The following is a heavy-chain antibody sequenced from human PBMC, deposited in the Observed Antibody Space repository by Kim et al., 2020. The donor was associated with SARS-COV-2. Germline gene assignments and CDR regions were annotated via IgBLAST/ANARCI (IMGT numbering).Heavy chain of an antibody. Sequence: ASVKVSCKASGYTLTDYSMHWVRQAPGHGLEWMGYINPNTGATKYAQSFLGRVTMTRDTSTSTVYMELTRLTSDDSAVYYCARDQAVRGVTHCFDPWGPG. CDR2: INPNTGAT. CDR1: GYTLTDYS. J-gene: IGHJ5*02. CDR3: ARDQAVRGVTHCFDP. D-gene: IGHD3-10*02. V-gene: IGHV1-2*02.